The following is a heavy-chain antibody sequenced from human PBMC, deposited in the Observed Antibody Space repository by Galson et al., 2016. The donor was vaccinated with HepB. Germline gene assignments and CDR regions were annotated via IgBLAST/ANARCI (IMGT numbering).Heavy chain of an antibody. CDR2: NSAYNGNT. V-gene: IGHV1-18*04. CDR3: ARDKKWYYYDSSGGWFDP. J-gene: IGHJ5*02. CDR1: GYTFTSYG. D-gene: IGHD3-22*01. Sequence: SVKVSCKASGYTFTSYGISWVRQAPGQGLEWLGWNSAYNGNTNYAQKLQGRVTMTTDTSTSTAHMEPRSLRSDDTAVYYCARDKKWYYYDSSGGWFDPWGQGTLVTVSS.